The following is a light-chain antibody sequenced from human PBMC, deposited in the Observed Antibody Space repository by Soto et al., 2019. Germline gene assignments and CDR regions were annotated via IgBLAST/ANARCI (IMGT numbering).Light chain of an antibody. CDR1: QALSNY. CDR2: SAS. V-gene: IGKV1-9*01. CDR3: QQLSRYPHT. Sequence: DIQLTQSPSVLSASVGDTVTITCRASQALSNYLAWYQQKPGKAPDLLIYSASTLQSGVPSRFSGSGSGTEFSLTIRALQPEDFATYYCQQLSRYPHTFGGGTKVDIK. J-gene: IGKJ4*01.